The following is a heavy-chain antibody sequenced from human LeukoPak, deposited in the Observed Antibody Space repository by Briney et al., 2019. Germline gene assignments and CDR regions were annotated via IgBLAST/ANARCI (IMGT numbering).Heavy chain of an antibody. CDR2: ISSSGST. Sequence: SETLSLTCTVSGDSISSGDYYWSWIRQPAGKGLEWIGRISSSGSTNYNPSLKSRVTISVDTSKNQFSLKLSSVTAADTAVYYCARVGYDILTGSVYYYYYYYMDVWGKGTTVTISS. V-gene: IGHV4-61*02. J-gene: IGHJ6*03. D-gene: IGHD3-9*01. CDR1: GDSISSGDYY. CDR3: ARVGYDILTGSVYYYYYYYMDV.